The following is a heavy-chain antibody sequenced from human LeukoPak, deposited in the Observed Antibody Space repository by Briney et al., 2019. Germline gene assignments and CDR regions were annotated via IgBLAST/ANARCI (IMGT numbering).Heavy chain of an antibody. D-gene: IGHD6-19*01. CDR1: GFTFNSYW. CDR2: IKQDGSDK. Sequence: PGGSLRLSCAASGFTFNSYWMTWVRQAPGKGLEWVADIKQDGSDKYYAGSVKGRFTISRDNAKNSLHLQMNSLRAEDTAVYFCARYNSAWKTDDYWGQGTLVTVSS. V-gene: IGHV3-7*03. J-gene: IGHJ4*02. CDR3: ARYNSAWKTDDY.